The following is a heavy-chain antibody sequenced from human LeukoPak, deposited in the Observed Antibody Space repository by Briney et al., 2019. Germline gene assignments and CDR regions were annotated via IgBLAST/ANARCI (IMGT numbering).Heavy chain of an antibody. V-gene: IGHV5-51*01. CDR1: GFRFTSYW. Sequence: ESLKLSCKGSGFRFTSYWIGWVRPMPPKGLAWMGSINPVDSHTRSSPSSQGQVSISADKSISTAYLQWSSLKASDTAIYYCAGRGKPAFVVWGQGTMVTVSS. J-gene: IGHJ3*01. CDR2: INPVDSHT. CDR3: AGRGKPAFVV. D-gene: IGHD3-16*01.